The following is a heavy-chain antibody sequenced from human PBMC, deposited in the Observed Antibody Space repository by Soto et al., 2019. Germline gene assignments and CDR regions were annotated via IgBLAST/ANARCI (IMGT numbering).Heavy chain of an antibody. J-gene: IGHJ4*02. CDR3: AGDLVSGSGSLGH. CDR1: GFTFSTYW. Sequence: EVQLVESGGGIVQPGGSLRLSCVASGFTFSTYWMHWVRQAPGKGLVWVSRIRGDGNDANYADSVRGRFSISRDNAKSTLYLQRNSLRAEDTAVYYCAGDLVSGSGSLGHWGQGTLVTVSS. CDR2: IRGDGNDA. V-gene: IGHV3-74*01. D-gene: IGHD3-10*01.